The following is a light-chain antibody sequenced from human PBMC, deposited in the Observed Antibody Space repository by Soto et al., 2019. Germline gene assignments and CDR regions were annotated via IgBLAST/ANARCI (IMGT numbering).Light chain of an antibody. Sequence: QSALTQPASVSGSPGQSITISCTGTSSDVGGYNYVSWYQQHPGKAPKLMIYDVSNRPSGVSDRFSGSKSGNTASLTISGLQAEDEAEYYCSSYTSRSTHVVFGGGTKLTVL. CDR1: SSDVGGYNY. V-gene: IGLV2-14*01. CDR3: SSYTSRSTHVV. CDR2: DVS. J-gene: IGLJ2*01.